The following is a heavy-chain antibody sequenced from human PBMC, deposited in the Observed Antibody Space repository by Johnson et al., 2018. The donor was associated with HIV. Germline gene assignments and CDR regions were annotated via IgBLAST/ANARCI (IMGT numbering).Heavy chain of an antibody. CDR3: SSGDVFNI. Sequence: VQLVESGGGLVQPGGSLGLSCAASGFTYSNYWMSWVRQVPGKGLEWVANINQDGTEKYYVDSVKGRFTISRDNAMNSVYLQMNSLRAEDTGVYYCSSGDVFNIWGQGTMVTVSS. J-gene: IGHJ3*02. D-gene: IGHD6-19*01. CDR1: GFTYSNYW. CDR2: INQDGTEK. V-gene: IGHV3-7*02.